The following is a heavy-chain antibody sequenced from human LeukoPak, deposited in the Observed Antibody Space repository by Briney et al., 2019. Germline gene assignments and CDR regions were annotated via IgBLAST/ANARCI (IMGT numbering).Heavy chain of an antibody. V-gene: IGHV4-61*02. CDR2: VYTSGST. CDR1: GGSISSGSYY. Sequence: SETLSLTCTVSGGSISSGSYYWSWIRQPAGKGLEWIGRVYTSGSTNYNPSLKSRVTISVDTSKNQFSPKLSSVTAADTAVYYCARVAARRGYYYYYYMDVRGKGTTVTVSS. CDR3: ARVAARRGYYYYYYMDV. J-gene: IGHJ6*03. D-gene: IGHD6-6*01.